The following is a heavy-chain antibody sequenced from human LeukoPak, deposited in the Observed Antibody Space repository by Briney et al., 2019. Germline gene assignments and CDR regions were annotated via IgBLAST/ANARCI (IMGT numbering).Heavy chain of an antibody. J-gene: IGHJ6*02. CDR2: IYYSGSA. CDR1: GGSISSSSYF. Sequence: SETLSLTCTVSGGSISSSSYFWGWIRQPPGKGLEWIGTIYYSGSAHYHPSLKSRVSISVDASKNQFSLKLSSVTAADTAVYYCASVAAESTYYGMDVWGQGTTVTVSS. V-gene: IGHV4-39*07. CDR3: ASVAAESTYYGMDV. D-gene: IGHD6-25*01.